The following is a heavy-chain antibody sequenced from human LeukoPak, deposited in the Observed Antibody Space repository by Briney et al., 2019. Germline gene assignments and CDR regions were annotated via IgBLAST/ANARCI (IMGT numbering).Heavy chain of an antibody. V-gene: IGHV3-23*01. J-gene: IGHJ4*02. D-gene: IGHD5-24*01. CDR1: GFTFSSYA. Sequence: AGGSQRLSCAASGFTFSSYAMSWVRQAPGKGLEWVSAISSSGGSTYYADSVKGRFTISRDNSKNTLYLQMNSLRVEDTAVYYCAKDPYGYNSYYFDYWGQGTLGTVSS. CDR3: AKDPYGYNSYYFDY. CDR2: ISSSGGST.